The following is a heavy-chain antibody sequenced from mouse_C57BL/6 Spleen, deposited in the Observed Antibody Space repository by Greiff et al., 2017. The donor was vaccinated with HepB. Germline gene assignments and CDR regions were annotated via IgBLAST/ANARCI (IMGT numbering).Heavy chain of an antibody. J-gene: IGHJ3*01. V-gene: IGHV1-39*01. D-gene: IGHD2-1*01. CDR1: GYSFTDYN. Sequence: EVQLQESGPELVKPGASVKISCKASGYSFTDYNMNWVKQSNGKSLEWIGVINPNYGTTSYNQKFKGKATLTVDQSSSTAYMQLNSLTSEDSAVYYCARNIYGNHQAWFAYWGQGTLVTVSA. CDR3: ARNIYGNHQAWFAY. CDR2: INPNYGTT.